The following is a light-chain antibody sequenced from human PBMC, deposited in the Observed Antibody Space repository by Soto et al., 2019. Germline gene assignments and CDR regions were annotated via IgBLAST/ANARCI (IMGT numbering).Light chain of an antibody. CDR3: QHLNSYPIT. V-gene: IGKV1-9*01. Sequence: IQLTQFPSSLSASVGDRVTITCRASQGVSSHLAWHQQKPGKAPKLPIYEVSTLQSGVPSRFSGSGSGTDFTLTISSLQPEDFATYYCQHLNSYPITFGQGTRLEIK. J-gene: IGKJ5*01. CDR2: EVS. CDR1: QGVSSH.